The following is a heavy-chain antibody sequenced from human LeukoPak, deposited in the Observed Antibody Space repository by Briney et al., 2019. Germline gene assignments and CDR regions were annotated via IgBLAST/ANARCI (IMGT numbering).Heavy chain of an antibody. D-gene: IGHD3-10*01. Sequence: GGSLRLSCAASGFTFSHYGMSWVRQAPGKGLEWVSAISGSGGSTYYADSVEGRFTISRDNSKNTLYLQMNSLRAEDTAVYYCAVSMVLRSGYWGQGTLVTVSS. CDR2: ISGSGGST. CDR3: AVSMVLRSGY. V-gene: IGHV3-23*01. CDR1: GFTFSHYG. J-gene: IGHJ4*02.